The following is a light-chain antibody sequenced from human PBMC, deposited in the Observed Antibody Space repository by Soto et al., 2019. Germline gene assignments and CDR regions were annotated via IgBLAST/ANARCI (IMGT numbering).Light chain of an antibody. J-gene: IGKJ1*01. V-gene: IGKV1-5*01. CDR2: DAS. Sequence: DIQMTQSPSTLSASVGDRVTITCRASQSISSWLAWYQKKPGKAPKLLIYDASSLESGVPSRFSGSGSGTEFTLTISSLQPDDFATYYCQQYNSYPTFGHGTKVEIK. CDR1: QSISSW. CDR3: QQYNSYPT.